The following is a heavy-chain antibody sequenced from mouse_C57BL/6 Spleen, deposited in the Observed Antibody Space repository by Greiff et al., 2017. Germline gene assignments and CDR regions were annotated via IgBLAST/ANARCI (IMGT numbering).Heavy chain of an antibody. D-gene: IGHD1-1*01. CDR1: GFNIKDYY. CDR3: ARYYGSSYGRFDV. CDR2: IDPEDGET. V-gene: IGHV14-2*01. J-gene: IGHJ1*03. Sequence: VQLQQSGAELVKPGASVKLSCTASGFNIKDYYMHWVKQRAEQGLEWIGRIDPEDGETKYAPKFQGKVTITADTSSNTAYLQLSSLTSEDTAVYYCARYYGSSYGRFDVWGTGTTVTVSS.